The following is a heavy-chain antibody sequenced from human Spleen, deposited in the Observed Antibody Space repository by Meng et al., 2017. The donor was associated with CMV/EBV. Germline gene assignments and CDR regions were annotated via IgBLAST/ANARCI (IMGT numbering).Heavy chain of an antibody. CDR1: GYTFTSYD. CDR3: ASSPRYCSGGSCYSRFGDY. V-gene: IGHV1-8*01. Sequence: ASVKVSCKASGYTFTSYDINWVRQATGQGLEWMGWMNPNSGNTGYAQKFQGRVTMTRNTSISTAYMELSSLRSEDTDVYYCASSPRYCSGGSCYSRFGDYWGQGTLVTVSS. J-gene: IGHJ4*02. D-gene: IGHD2-15*01. CDR2: MNPNSGNT.